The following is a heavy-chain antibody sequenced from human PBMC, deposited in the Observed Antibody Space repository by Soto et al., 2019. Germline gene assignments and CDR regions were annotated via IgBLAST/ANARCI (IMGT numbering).Heavy chain of an antibody. CDR3: TTDPVTMIVVIHTYG. D-gene: IGHD3-22*01. CDR1: GFTFSNYG. CDR2: ISYDGSSK. Sequence: GGSLRLSCAASGFTFSNYGMYWVRQAPGKGLEWVAFISYDGSSKFYADPMKGRHTISRDNSKNTLYLQMNSLKTEDTAVYYCTTDPVTMIVVIHTYGWGQRALVTVSS. V-gene: IGHV3-30*03. J-gene: IGHJ4*02.